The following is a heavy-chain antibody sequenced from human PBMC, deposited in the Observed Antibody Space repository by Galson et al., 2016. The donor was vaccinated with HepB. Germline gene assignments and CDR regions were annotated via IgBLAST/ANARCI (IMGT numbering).Heavy chain of an antibody. CDR3: ARGTYYYDSRETA. CDR2: VYHSGST. J-gene: IGHJ5*02. CDR1: GGSISSGNW. V-gene: IGHV4-4*02. D-gene: IGHD3-22*01. Sequence: ETLSLTCAVSGGSISSGNWWNWVRQPPGKGLEWIGEVYHSGSTSYNPSLKSRVTISVDKSKNQFSLNLSSVTAADTAVYYCARGTYYYDSRETAWGQGTLVTVSS.